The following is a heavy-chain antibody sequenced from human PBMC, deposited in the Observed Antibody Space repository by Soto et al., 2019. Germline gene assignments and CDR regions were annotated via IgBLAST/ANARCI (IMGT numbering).Heavy chain of an antibody. V-gene: IGHV3-23*01. CDR2: ISGGGSST. CDR1: GFSFSNYA. J-gene: IGHJ4*02. Sequence: GGSLRLSCAASGFSFSNYAMSWVRQAPGKGLEWVSSISGGGSSTYYADSVKGRFTISRDNSKNTIYLQMNSLRAEDTAVYYCAKVPAYDYVWGTYYYFDYWGLGALVTVSS. D-gene: IGHD3-16*01. CDR3: AKVPAYDYVWGTYYYFDY.